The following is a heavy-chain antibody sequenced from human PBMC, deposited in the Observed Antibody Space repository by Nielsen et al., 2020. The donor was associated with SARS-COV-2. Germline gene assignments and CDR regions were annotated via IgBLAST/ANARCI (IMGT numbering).Heavy chain of an antibody. Sequence: GESLKISCAASGFSFSSYAMTWVRQAPGKGLEWVSSIGTTGDKTFYADSVKGRFTISRDNSKNTLYLQLNSLRAEDTAVFYCAKISGSQRHYFDFWGQGALVTLSS. CDR3: AKISGSQRHYFDF. J-gene: IGHJ4*02. CDR2: IGTTGDKT. CDR1: GFSFSSYA. D-gene: IGHD1-26*01. V-gene: IGHV3-23*01.